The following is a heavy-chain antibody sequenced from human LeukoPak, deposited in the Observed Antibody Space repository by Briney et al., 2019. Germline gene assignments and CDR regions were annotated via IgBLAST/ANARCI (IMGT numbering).Heavy chain of an antibody. CDR3: ARVGDYALKD. D-gene: IGHD3-16*01. Sequence: SETLSLTCSVSGASISNYYWTWIRQPAGKGLEFIGLFYNSGSTNCNPSLKSRVTMPVDTSKNQFSLKLSSVTAADTAVYYCARVGDYALKDWGQGTLVTVSS. CDR2: FYNSGST. CDR1: GASISNYY. V-gene: IGHV4-4*07. J-gene: IGHJ4*02.